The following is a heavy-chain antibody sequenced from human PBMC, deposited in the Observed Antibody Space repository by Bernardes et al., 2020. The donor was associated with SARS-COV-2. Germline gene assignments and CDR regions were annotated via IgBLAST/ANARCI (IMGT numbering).Heavy chain of an antibody. CDR1: GFTFSDHY. Sequence: GGSLRLSCAASGFTFSDHYMSWVRQAPGKGLEWVGRAKNKLNSYSTEYGASVKGRFTISRDDSKNSLYLQINSLKTEDMAVYYCARDLPGYYGMDVWGQGTTVTVSS. J-gene: IGHJ6*02. CDR3: ARDLPGYYGMDV. CDR2: AKNKLNSYST. V-gene: IGHV3-72*01.